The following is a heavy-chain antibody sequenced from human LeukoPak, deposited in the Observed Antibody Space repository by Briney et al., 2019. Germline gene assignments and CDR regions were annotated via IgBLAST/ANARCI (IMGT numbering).Heavy chain of an antibody. J-gene: IGHJ6*02. CDR2: IIPIFGTA. CDR1: GGTFSSYA. D-gene: IGHD3-3*01. CDR3: ARGGDFEPNYYYYGMDV. Sequence: ASVKVSCKASGGTFSSYAISWVRQAPGQGLEWTGGIIPIFGTANYAQKFQGRVTITADESTSTAYMELSSLRSEDTAVYYCARGGDFEPNYYYYGMDVWGQGTTVTVSS. V-gene: IGHV1-69*13.